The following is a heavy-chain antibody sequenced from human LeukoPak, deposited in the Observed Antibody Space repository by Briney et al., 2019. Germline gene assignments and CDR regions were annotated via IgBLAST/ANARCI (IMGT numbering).Heavy chain of an antibody. CDR2: IYYSGST. Sequence: SETLSLTCTVSGGSISSYYWSWIRQPPGKGLEWIGYIYYSGSTNYNPSLKSRVTISVDTSKNQFPLKLSSVTAADTAVYYCARADYYYGSGSYSFRFDPWGQGTLVTVSS. V-gene: IGHV4-59*01. CDR1: GGSISSYY. CDR3: ARADYYYGSGSYSFRFDP. J-gene: IGHJ5*02. D-gene: IGHD3-10*01.